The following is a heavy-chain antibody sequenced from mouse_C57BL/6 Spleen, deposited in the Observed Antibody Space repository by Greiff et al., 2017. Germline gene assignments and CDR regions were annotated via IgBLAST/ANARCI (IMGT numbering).Heavy chain of an antibody. CDR3: ARSLGRDYFDY. D-gene: IGHD4-1*01. J-gene: IGHJ2*01. V-gene: IGHV5-4*03. Sequence: DVMLVESGGGLVKPGGSLKLSCAASGFTFSSYAMSWVRQTPEKRLEWVATISDGGSYTYYPDNVKGRFTISRDNAKNNLYLQMSHLKSEDTAMYYCARSLGRDYFDYWGQGTTLTVSS. CDR2: ISDGGSYT. CDR1: GFTFSSYA.